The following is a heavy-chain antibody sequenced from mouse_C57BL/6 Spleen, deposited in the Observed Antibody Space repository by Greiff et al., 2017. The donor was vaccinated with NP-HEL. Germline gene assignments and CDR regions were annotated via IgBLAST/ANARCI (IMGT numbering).Heavy chain of an antibody. D-gene: IGHD1-1*01. CDR2: ILPGSGST. Sequence: VQLQQSGAELMKPGASVKLSCKATGYTFTGYWIEWVKQRPGHGLEWIGEILPGSGSTNYNEKFKGKATFTADTSSNTAYMQLSSLTTEDSAIYYCARKGAYYYGSSYEGYFDVWGTGTTVTVSS. CDR3: ARKGAYYYGSSYEGYFDV. V-gene: IGHV1-9*01. J-gene: IGHJ1*03. CDR1: GYTFTGYW.